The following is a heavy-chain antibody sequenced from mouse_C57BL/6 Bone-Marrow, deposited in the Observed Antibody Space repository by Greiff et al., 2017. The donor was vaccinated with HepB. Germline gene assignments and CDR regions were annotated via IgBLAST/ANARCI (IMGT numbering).Heavy chain of an antibody. J-gene: IGHJ2*01. CDR1: GYTFTSYW. CDR2: IDPSDSYT. CDR3: ARSDYDGYYYLDY. D-gene: IGHD2-3*01. V-gene: IGHV1-69*01. Sequence: VKQSCKASGYTFTSYWMHWVKQRPGQGLEWIGEIDPSDSYTNYNQKFKGKSTLTVDKSSSTAYMQLSSLTSEDSAVYYCARSDYDGYYYLDYWGQGTTLTVSS.